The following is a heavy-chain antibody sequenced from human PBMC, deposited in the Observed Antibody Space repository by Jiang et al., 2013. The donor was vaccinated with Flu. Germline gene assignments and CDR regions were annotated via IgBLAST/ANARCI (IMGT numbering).Heavy chain of an antibody. CDR2: INHSGST. Sequence: LKPSETLSLTLRCLWWVLQWLLLGLDPPAPRKGLEWIGEINHSGSTNYNPSLKSRVTISVDTSKNQFSLKLSSVTAADTAVYYCASTGGYWGQGTLVTVSS. J-gene: IGHJ4*02. CDR1: WVLQWLL. V-gene: IGHV4-34*01. D-gene: IGHD4-23*01. CDR3: ASTGGY.